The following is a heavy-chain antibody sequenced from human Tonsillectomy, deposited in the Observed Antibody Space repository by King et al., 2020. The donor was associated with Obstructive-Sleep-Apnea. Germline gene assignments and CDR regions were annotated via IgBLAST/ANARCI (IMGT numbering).Heavy chain of an antibody. J-gene: IGHJ6*02. Sequence: EVQLVESGGALVQPGGSLRLSCAASGFTFSSYAITWVRQAPGKGLEWGSGVSGSASRTYYADSVKGRFTISRDNSKNTLYLPMNSLRAEDTALYYCVKGDASLSDCSSPSCSFGMDVWGQGTTVSVSS. CDR1: GFTFSSYA. V-gene: IGHV3-23*04. D-gene: IGHD2-2*01. CDR2: VSGSASRT. CDR3: VKGDASLSDCSSPSCSFGMDV.